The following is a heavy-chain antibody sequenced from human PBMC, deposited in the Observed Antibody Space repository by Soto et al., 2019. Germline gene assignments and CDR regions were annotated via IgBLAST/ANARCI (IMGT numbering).Heavy chain of an antibody. J-gene: IGHJ6*02. Sequence: GESLKISCKGSGYSFTSYWISWVRQMPGKGLEWMGRIDPSDSYTNYSPSFQGHVTISADKSISTAYLQWSSLKASDTAMYYCASGLRYFDWLLSHPSRLYGMDVWGQGTTVTVSS. V-gene: IGHV5-10-1*01. D-gene: IGHD3-9*01. CDR3: ASGLRYFDWLLSHPSRLYGMDV. CDR2: IDPSDSYT. CDR1: GYSFTSYW.